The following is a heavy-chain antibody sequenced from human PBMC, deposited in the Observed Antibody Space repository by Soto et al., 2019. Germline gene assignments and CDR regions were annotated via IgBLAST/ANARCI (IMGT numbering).Heavy chain of an antibody. CDR1: GYSITSYW. V-gene: IGHV5-51*01. J-gene: IGHJ6*02. D-gene: IGHD1-26*01. Sequence: VPRKISSKGSGYSITSYWIGWVRQMPGKGLEWMGIIYPGDSDTRYSPSFQGQVTISADKSISTAYLQWSSLKASDTAMYYCARHRRWGYYGMDVWGQGTTVTVSS. CDR2: IYPGDSDT. CDR3: ARHRRWGYYGMDV.